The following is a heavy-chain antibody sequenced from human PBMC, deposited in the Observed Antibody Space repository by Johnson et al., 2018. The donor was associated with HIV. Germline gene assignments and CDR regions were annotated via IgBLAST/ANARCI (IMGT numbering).Heavy chain of an antibody. D-gene: IGHD3/OR15-3a*01. CDR2: IKQDGSEK. CDR1: GFTFSSYW. CDR3: AREFGQASSYAFDI. J-gene: IGHJ3*02. V-gene: IGHV3-7*01. Sequence: EQLVESGGGVVQPGRSLRLSCAASGFTFSSYWMSWVRQAPGKGLEWVANIKQDGSEKYYVDSVKGRFTISRDNAKNSLYLQMNSLRAEDTAVYYCAREFGQASSYAFDIWGQGTMVTVSS.